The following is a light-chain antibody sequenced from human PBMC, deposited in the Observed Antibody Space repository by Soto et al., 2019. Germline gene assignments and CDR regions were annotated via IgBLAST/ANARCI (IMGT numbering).Light chain of an antibody. Sequence: QSALTQPPSASGSPGQSVTISCTGTSSDVGGYNYVSWYQQYPGKVPKLMVYEVNKRPSGVPDRFSGSKSGNTASLTVSGLKADDEAHYYCTSYAGGNNVFGTGTKVTVL. J-gene: IGLJ1*01. V-gene: IGLV2-8*01. CDR2: EVN. CDR1: SSDVGGYNY. CDR3: TSYAGGNNV.